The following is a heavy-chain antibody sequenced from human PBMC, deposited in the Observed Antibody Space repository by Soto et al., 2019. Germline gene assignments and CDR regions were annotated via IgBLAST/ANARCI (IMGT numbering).Heavy chain of an antibody. CDR1: VVSISSGDYY. CDR3: ARVVVVPAAMVYYFEY. CDR2: IYYSGST. V-gene: IGHV4-30-4*01. D-gene: IGHD2-2*01. Sequence: SETLSLTCTFSVVSISSGDYYCSWIRQPPWKGLEWIGYIYYSGSTYYNPSLKSRVTISVDTSKNQFSLKLSSVTAADTAVYYCARVVVVPAAMVYYFEYWGQGTLVTISS. J-gene: IGHJ4*02.